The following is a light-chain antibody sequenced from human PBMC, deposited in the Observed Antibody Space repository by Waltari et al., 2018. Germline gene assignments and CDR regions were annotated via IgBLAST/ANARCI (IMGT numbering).Light chain of an antibody. V-gene: IGLV2-23*01. J-gene: IGLJ3*02. CDR3: CSYAGSYTWV. CDR2: DDS. Sequence: QSALTQPASVSGSPGQSITISCTGTSSDVGNYNLVSWYQQYPGKAPKVMIYDDSRRPSGVSDRFSGSKSGNTASLTISGVQAEDEADYYCCSYAGSYTWVFGGWTKLTVL. CDR1: SSDVGNYNL.